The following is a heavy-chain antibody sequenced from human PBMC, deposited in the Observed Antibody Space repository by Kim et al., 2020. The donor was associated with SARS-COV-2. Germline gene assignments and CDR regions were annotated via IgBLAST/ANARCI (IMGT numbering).Heavy chain of an antibody. CDR1: GYTFTGYY. J-gene: IGHJ6*02. CDR3: ARAGQEVVAATPTYHYGMDV. V-gene: IGHV1-2*02. CDR2: INPNSGGT. Sequence: ASVKVSCKASGYTFTGYYMHWVRQAPGQGLEWMGWINPNSGGTNYAQKFQGRGTMTRDTSISTAYMELSRLRSDDTAVYYCARAGQEVVAATPTYHYGMDVWGQGTTVTVSS. D-gene: IGHD2-15*01.